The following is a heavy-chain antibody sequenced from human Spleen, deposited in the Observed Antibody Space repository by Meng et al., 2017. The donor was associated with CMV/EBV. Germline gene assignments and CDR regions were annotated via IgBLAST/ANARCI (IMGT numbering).Heavy chain of an antibody. D-gene: IGHD4-17*01. Sequence: GESLRLSCAASGFIFSDYYMTWIRQAPGKGLEWLSYISSSGNTIHYADSVKGRFIISRDTPKNSVYLQMNSLRAEDTAVYYCVREDYGDYFFDTWGQGTLVTVSS. V-gene: IGHV3-11*01. CDR3: VREDYGDYFFDT. CDR2: ISSSGNTI. CDR1: GFIFSDYY. J-gene: IGHJ4*02.